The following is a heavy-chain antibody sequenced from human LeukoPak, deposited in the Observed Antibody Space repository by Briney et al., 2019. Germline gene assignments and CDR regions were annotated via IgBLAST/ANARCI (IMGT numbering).Heavy chain of an antibody. D-gene: IGHD3-3*01. V-gene: IGHV4-59*01. CDR1: GGSISSYY. Sequence: KPSETRFLTCTVSGGSISSYYWSWIRQPPGKGLEWIGYIYYSGSTNYNPSLKSRVTISVDTSKNQFSLKLSSVTAADTAVYYCARAYYGDFWSGYPNWFDPWGQGTLVTVSS. CDR2: IYYSGST. J-gene: IGHJ5*02. CDR3: ARAYYGDFWSGYPNWFDP.